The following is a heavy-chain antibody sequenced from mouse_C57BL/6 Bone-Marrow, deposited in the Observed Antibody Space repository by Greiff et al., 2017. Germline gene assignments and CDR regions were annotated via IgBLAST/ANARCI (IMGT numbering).Heavy chain of an antibody. J-gene: IGHJ3*01. CDR3: ARQGDYVSWVAY. D-gene: IGHD2-4*01. CDR2: ISNGGGST. V-gene: IGHV5-12*01. Sequence: DVHLVESGGGLVQPGGSLKLSCAASGFTFSDYYMYWVRPTPEKRLEWVAYISNGGGSTHYPDTVKGRFPISRDNAENTLYLQMSRLKSEDTAMYYCARQGDYVSWVAYWGQGTLVTVAA. CDR1: GFTFSDYY.